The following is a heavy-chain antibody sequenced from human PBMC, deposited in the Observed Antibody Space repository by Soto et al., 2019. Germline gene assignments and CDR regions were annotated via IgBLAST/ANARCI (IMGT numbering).Heavy chain of an antibody. CDR2: IWYDGSNK. Sequence: PAGSLRLSFAASGFTFSSYGMHWVRQAPGKGLEWVAVIWYDGSNKYYADSVKGRFTISRDNSKNTLYLQMKSLRAEDTDVYYCARSSGWYDYWGQGTLVTVSS. V-gene: IGHV3-33*01. CDR3: ARSSGWYDY. J-gene: IGHJ4*02. CDR1: GFTFSSYG. D-gene: IGHD6-19*01.